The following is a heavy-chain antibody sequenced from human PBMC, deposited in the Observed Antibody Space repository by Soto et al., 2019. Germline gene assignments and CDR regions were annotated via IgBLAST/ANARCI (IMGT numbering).Heavy chain of an antibody. D-gene: IGHD3-16*02. CDR3: AKDRGIIVKAGDAFDV. CDR1: GFTLSMSA. Sequence: EVQLMESGGGLVQPGGSLRHSCASSGFTLSMSAVNWVRQAPGKGLEWVSYISDSGDRTYYADSVKGRFTISRDRSKNTVSLQMDSLRAEDTAVYYCAKDRGIIVKAGDAFDVWGQGKKVTASS. V-gene: IGHV3-23*01. J-gene: IGHJ3*01. CDR2: ISDSGDRT.